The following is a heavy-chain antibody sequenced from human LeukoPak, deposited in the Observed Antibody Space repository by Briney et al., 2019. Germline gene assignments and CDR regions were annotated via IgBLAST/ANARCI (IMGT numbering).Heavy chain of an antibody. CDR3: AREVIEDWFDP. V-gene: IGHV4-31*03. CDR1: GGSISSGAYY. J-gene: IGHJ5*02. D-gene: IGHD2/OR15-2a*01. Sequence: SQTLSLTCTVSGGSISSGAYYWNWIRQHPGKGLEWIGYIYYSGSTYYNPSLKSRVTMSVDTSKNQFSLKLSSVTAADAAVYYCAREVIEDWFDPWGQGTLVTVSS. CDR2: IYYSGST.